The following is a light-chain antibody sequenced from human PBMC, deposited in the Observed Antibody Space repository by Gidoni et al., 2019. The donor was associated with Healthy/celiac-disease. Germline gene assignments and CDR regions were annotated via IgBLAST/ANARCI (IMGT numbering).Light chain of an antibody. CDR2: EVS. CDR3: SSYTSSSTRV. Sequence: QSALTQPASVSGSPAQSITLSCTGTSSDVVGYNYVSWYQQHPGKAPKLMIYEVSNRPSGVSNRFSGSKSGNTASLTISGLQAEDEADYYCSSYTSSSTRVFGTGTKVTVL. V-gene: IGLV2-14*01. J-gene: IGLJ1*01. CDR1: SSDVVGYNY.